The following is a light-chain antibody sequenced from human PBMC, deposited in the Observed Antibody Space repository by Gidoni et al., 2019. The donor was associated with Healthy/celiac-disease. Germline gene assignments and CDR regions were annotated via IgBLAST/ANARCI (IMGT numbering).Light chain of an antibody. CDR3: QQLNSYPRT. CDR1: QGMCSY. V-gene: IGKV1-9*01. J-gene: IGKJ3*01. Sequence: DIQLTQSPSFLSASVGDRVTITSRASQGMCSYFAWYQQKPGKAPKLLIYAASTLQSGVPSRFSGSGSGTEFTLTISSLQPENFATYYCQQLNSYPRTFGPXTKVDIK. CDR2: AAS.